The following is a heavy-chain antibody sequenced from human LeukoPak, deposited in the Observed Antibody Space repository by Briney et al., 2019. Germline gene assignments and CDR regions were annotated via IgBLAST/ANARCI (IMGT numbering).Heavy chain of an antibody. Sequence: GGSLRLSCAASRFTFSSNAMSWVRQAPGKGLEWVGRIKSKTDGGTTDYAAPVKGRFTISRDDSKNTLYLQMNSLKTEDTAVYYCTTDIYSYLYWGQGTLVTVSS. D-gene: IGHD5-18*01. CDR2: IKSKTDGGTT. J-gene: IGHJ4*02. V-gene: IGHV3-15*01. CDR3: TTDIYSYLY. CDR1: RFTFSSNA.